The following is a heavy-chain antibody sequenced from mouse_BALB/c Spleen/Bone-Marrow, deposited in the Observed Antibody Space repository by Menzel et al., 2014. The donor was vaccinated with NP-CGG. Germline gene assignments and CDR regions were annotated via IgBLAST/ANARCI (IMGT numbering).Heavy chain of an antibody. CDR3: XXSGXGXPXXX. CDR2: IDPANGNT. CDR1: GFNIKDTY. V-gene: IGHV14-3*02. D-gene: IGHD4-1*01. J-gene: IGHJ2*01. Sequence: VQLQQSGAELVKPGASVKLSCTASGFNIKDTYMHWVKQRPEQGLEWIGRIDPANGNTKYDPKFQGKATITADTSSNTAYLQXXXXXXXXXXXXXXXXSGXGXPXXXWGXGTTLTVSS.